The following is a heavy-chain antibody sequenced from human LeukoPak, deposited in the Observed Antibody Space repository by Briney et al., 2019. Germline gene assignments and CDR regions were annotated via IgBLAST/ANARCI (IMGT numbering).Heavy chain of an antibody. CDR1: VFPFNNFG. D-gene: IGHD6-6*01. CDR2: ISSSTSTM. J-gene: IGHJ4*02. CDR3: ARGGAARPDY. Sequence: GGCLRLSCAASVFPFNNFGMNWVRQGPGKGLEWVSYISSSTSTMSYADSVKGRFTISRDNAKISLFLQMNSLRAEHTAVYYCARGGAARPDYWGQGSLVTVSS. V-gene: IGHV3-48*01.